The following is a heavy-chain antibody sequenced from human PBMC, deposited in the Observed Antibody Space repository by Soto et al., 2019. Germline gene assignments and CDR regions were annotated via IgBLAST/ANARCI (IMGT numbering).Heavy chain of an antibody. V-gene: IGHV4-59*01. CDR3: AGSYYYGSGSYYNPHWFAP. J-gene: IGHJ5*02. D-gene: IGHD3-10*01. CDR2: IYYSGST. CDR1: GGSISSYY. Sequence: PSETLSLTCTVSGGSISSYYWSWIRQPPGKGLEWIGYIYYSGSTNYNPSLKSRVTISVDTSKNQFSLKLSSVTAADTAVYYCAGSYYYGSGSYYNPHWFAPWGQGTLVTVSS.